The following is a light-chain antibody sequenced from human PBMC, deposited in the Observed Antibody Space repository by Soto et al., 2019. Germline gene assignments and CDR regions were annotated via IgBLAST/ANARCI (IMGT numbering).Light chain of an antibody. CDR1: SSDVGGYNY. V-gene: IGLV2-8*01. CDR3: SSYTSISSLGV. J-gene: IGLJ1*01. Sequence: QSVLTQPPSASGSPGQSVTISCTGTSSDVGGYNYVSWYQQHPGKAPKLMIYEVSKRPSGVPDRFSGSKSGNRASLTISGLQAEDEADYYCSSYTSISSLGVFGTGTKVTVL. CDR2: EVS.